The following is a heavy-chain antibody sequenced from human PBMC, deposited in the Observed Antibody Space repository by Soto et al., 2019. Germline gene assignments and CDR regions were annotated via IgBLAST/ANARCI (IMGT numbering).Heavy chain of an antibody. J-gene: IGHJ6*02. CDR2: INHSGST. V-gene: IGHV4-34*01. Sequence: PSETLSLTCAVYGGSFSGYDWSWIRQPPGKGLEWIGEINHSGSTNYNPSLKSRVTISVDTSKNQFSLKLSSVTAADTAVYYCARGFKIFAGTTDYYYYYGMDVWGQGTTVTVSS. CDR1: GGSFSGYD. CDR3: ARGFKIFAGTTDYYYYYGMDV. D-gene: IGHD1-1*01.